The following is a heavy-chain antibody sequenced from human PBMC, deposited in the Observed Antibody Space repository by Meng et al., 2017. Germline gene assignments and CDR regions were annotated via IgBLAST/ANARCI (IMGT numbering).Heavy chain of an antibody. CDR1: GFTFSSYS. V-gene: IGHV3-21*01. D-gene: IGHD2-15*01. Sequence: GGSLRLSCAASGFTFSSYSMNWVRQAPGKGLEWVSSISSSSSYIYYADSVKGRFTISRDNAKNSLYLQMNSLRAEDTAVYYCAREFRRYCSGGSCYSRGGYYYGMDVWGQGTMVTVSS. J-gene: IGHJ6*02. CDR3: AREFRRYCSGGSCYSRGGYYYGMDV. CDR2: ISSSSSYI.